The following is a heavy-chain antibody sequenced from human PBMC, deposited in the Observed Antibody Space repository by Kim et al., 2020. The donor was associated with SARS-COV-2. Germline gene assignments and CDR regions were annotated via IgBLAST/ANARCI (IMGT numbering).Heavy chain of an antibody. Sequence: SETLSLTCTVSGGSISSSSYYWGWIRQPPGKGLEWIGSIYYSGSTYYNPSLKSRVTISVDTSKNQFSLKLSSVTAADTAVYYCARHALNDYVWGSYRGHGTFDYWGQGTLVTVSS. CDR2: IYYSGST. CDR1: GGSISSSSYY. D-gene: IGHD3-16*02. CDR3: ARHALNDYVWGSYRGHGTFDY. V-gene: IGHV4-39*01. J-gene: IGHJ4*02.